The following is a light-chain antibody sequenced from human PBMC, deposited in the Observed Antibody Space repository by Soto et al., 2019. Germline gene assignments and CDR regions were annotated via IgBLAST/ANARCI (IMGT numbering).Light chain of an antibody. Sequence: QSALTQPASVSGSPGQSIAISCTGSSSDVGGYNFVSWYQQHSGKAPKLMIPDVSNRPSGVSDRFSGSKSGNTASLTISGLQAEDEADYFCSSYTSSSTYVFGTGTKVTVL. J-gene: IGLJ1*01. V-gene: IGLV2-14*03. CDR2: DVS. CDR3: SSYTSSSTYV. CDR1: SSDVGGYNF.